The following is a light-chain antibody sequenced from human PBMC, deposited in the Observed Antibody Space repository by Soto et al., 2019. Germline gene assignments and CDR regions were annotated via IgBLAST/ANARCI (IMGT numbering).Light chain of an antibody. J-gene: IGKJ1*01. CDR2: GSS. Sequence: EIVLTQSPATLSLSPGERATLSCRASQSVSSYLAWYQQKPGQAPRLLIYGSSSRPPGIPDRVSGSGSGTEFTLTISRLEPEDFAVYYCQQYGTSPQTFGQGTKV. V-gene: IGKV3-20*01. CDR3: QQYGTSPQT. CDR1: QSVSSY.